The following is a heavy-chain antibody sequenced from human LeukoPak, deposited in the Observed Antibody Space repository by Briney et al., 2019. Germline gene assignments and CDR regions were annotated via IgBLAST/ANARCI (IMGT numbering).Heavy chain of an antibody. CDR1: GFTLSSYW. Sequence: GGSLRLSCAASGFTLSSYWMSWVRQAPGKGLEWVANIKRDGSEKYYVDSVKGRFTISRDNAKNSLYLQMNSLRAEDTAVYYCASRATIDYWGQGTLVTVSS. J-gene: IGHJ4*02. V-gene: IGHV3-7*01. CDR2: IKRDGSEK. CDR3: ASRATIDY.